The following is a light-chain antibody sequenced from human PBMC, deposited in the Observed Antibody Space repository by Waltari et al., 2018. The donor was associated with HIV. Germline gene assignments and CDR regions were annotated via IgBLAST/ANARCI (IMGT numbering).Light chain of an antibody. V-gene: IGLV3-1*01. Sequence: TQPPSVSVSSGQTASITCSGEKLADKFPCWYQKKPGQPPILLVSHNSRRPSGVPERCSATKAANTATLTIRGAQPLDESEYFCQAWDANRVIFGGGTTLTVL. CDR3: QAWDANRVI. J-gene: IGLJ2*01. CDR2: HNS. CDR1: KLADKF.